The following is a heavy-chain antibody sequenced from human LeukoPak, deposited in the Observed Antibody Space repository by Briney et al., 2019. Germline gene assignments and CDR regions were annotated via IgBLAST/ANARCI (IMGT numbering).Heavy chain of an antibody. J-gene: IGHJ6*02. V-gene: IGHV3-11*04. CDR3: AREGYYYYYGMDV. CDR2: ISSSGSTI. Sequence: GGSLRLSCAASGVTVSSTYMSWVRQAPGKGLEWVSYISSSGSTIYYADSVKGRFTISRDNAKNSLYLQMNSLRAEDTAVYYCAREGYYYYYGMDVWGQGTTVTVSS. CDR1: GVTVSSTY.